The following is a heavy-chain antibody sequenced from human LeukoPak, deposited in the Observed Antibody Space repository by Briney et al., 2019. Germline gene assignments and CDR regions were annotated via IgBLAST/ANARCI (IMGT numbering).Heavy chain of an antibody. CDR2: IIPIFGTA. CDR3: ASLGGDYYDSSGYYCHY. J-gene: IGHJ4*02. V-gene: IGHV1-69*13. CDR1: GGTFSSYA. D-gene: IGHD3-22*01. Sequence: SVKVSCKASGGTFSSYAISWVRQAPGQGLEWMGGIIPIFGTANYAQKFQGRVTFTADESTSTAYMELSSLRSEDTAVYYCASLGGDYYDSSGYYCHYWGQGTLVTVSS.